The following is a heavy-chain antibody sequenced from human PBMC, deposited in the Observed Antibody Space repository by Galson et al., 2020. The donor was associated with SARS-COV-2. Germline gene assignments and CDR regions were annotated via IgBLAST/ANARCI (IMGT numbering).Heavy chain of an antibody. CDR1: GFTLSFYE. CDR2: IISSATTM. V-gene: IGHV3-48*03. D-gene: IGHD3-22*01. CDR3: ARSGRSETYSYDSSGYGSYFDD. J-gene: IGHJ4*02. Sequence: GESLKISCAASGFTLSFYEMNWVRQAPGKGLEWVSYIISSATTMYYAESVKGRFIISRDNAKNSLYLQMNSLRAEDTAVYYCARSGRSETYSYDSSGYGSYFDDWGQGTLVTVSS.